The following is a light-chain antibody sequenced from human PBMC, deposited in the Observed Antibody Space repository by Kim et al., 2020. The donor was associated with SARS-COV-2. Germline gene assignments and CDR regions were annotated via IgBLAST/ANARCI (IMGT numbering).Light chain of an antibody. CDR2: GAS. CDR3: HQFGSSPT. J-gene: IGKJ3*01. CDR1: QIVSNYY. V-gene: IGKV3-20*01. Sequence: LSPGERDTLSSRASQIVSNYYIAWYQHKPGQTPRLLIYGASSRATGIPDRFSGSGSGTDFSHTISRVEPEDFAVYYCHQFGSSPTFGPGTKVDIK.